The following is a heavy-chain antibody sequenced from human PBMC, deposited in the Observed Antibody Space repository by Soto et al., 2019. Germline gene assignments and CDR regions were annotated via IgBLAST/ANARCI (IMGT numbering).Heavy chain of an antibody. D-gene: IGHD1-26*01. Sequence: PSLTLTCAITGDSVSNNSAGWSSVRQSPSRGLEWLGRTYYRSKWYYEYAVSVRGRITINPDTSKNQYSLQLNSVTPEDTAVYFCARGEQYSGRIFDYWGQGPLVTGSS. V-gene: IGHV6-1*01. CDR3: ARGEQYSGRIFDY. CDR2: TYYRSKWYY. J-gene: IGHJ4*01. CDR1: GDSVSNNSAG.